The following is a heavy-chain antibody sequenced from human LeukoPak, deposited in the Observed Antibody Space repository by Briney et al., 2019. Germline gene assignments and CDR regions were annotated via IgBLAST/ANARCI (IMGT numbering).Heavy chain of an antibody. CDR1: GLSVISTY. J-gene: IGHJ4*02. Sequence: GGSLRLSCAASGLSVISTYMSWAHQAPGKEPEWVSIVYSDGSTYYADSVKGRFTISRDNSKNTLYLGMNSLRADDTALYYCATSPASSCLDDWGQGTLVTVSS. D-gene: IGHD2-2*01. CDR2: VYSDGST. CDR3: ATSPASSCLDD. V-gene: IGHV3-53*01.